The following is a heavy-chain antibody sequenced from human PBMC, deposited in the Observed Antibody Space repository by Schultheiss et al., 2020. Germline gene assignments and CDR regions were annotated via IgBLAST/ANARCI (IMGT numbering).Heavy chain of an antibody. Sequence: SETLSLTCTVSGGSISSGDYYWSWIRQPPGMGLEWIGYIYYSGSTNYNPSLKSRVTMSVDTSKNQFSLKLSSVTAADTAVYYCARGGWVRSYAFDIWGQGTMVTVSS. D-gene: IGHD1-26*01. CDR2: IYYSGST. J-gene: IGHJ3*02. V-gene: IGHV4-61*08. CDR1: GGSISSGDYY. CDR3: ARGGWVRSYAFDI.